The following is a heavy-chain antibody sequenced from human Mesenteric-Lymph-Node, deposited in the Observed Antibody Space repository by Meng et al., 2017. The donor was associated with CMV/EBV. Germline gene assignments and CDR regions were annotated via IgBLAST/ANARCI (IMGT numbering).Heavy chain of an antibody. CDR1: GFTFSNYE. J-gene: IGHJ5*02. D-gene: IGHD6-13*01. V-gene: IGHV3-48*03. CDR2: ISSSASTI. CDR3: ARDRWDSSWFWFDP. Sequence: GESLKISCATSGFTFSNYEMNWVRQAPGKGLEWVSYISSSASTIYYADSVKGRFTISRDNAKNSLYLQMNSLRAEDTALYHCARDRWDSSWFWFDPWGQGTLVTVSS.